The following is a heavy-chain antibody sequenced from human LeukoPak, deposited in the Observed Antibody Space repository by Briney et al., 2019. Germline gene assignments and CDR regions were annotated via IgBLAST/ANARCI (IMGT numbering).Heavy chain of an antibody. D-gene: IGHD2-8*01. CDR1: GGSISGSSYY. J-gene: IGHJ4*02. CDR3: ARHDNGFDY. Sequence: PSETLSLTCSVSGGSISGSSYYWGWIRQPPGKGLEWIGSIYYSGSTYYNPSLKSRVTISVDTSKKQFSLKLSSVTAADTAVYYCARHDNGFDYWGQGTLVTVSS. V-gene: IGHV4-39*01. CDR2: IYYSGST.